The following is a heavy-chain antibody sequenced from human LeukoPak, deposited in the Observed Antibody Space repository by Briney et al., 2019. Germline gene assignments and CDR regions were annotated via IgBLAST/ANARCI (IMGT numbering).Heavy chain of an antibody. Sequence: SETLSLTCAVYGGSFSGYYWSWIRQPPGKGLEWIGEINHSGSTNYNPSLKGRVTISVDTSKNQFSLKLSSVTAADTAVYYCARGRGYSYGYEAFDYWGQGTLVTVSS. CDR1: GGSFSGYY. V-gene: IGHV4-34*01. D-gene: IGHD5-18*01. CDR3: ARGRGYSYGYEAFDY. J-gene: IGHJ4*02. CDR2: INHSGST.